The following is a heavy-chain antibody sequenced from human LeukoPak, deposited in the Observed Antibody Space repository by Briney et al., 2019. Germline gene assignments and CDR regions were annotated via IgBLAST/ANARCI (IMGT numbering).Heavy chain of an antibody. D-gene: IGHD6-19*01. CDR2: IYYSGST. Sequence: SETLSLTCTVSGGSISSGSYYWAWIRQPPGKGLEWIASIYYSGSTYYNPSLKSRVTISVDTSRNQFSLKLSSVTAADTAVYYCASLAVAGLSEGYWGQGTLVIVSS. V-gene: IGHV4-39*01. CDR3: ASLAVAGLSEGY. J-gene: IGHJ4*02. CDR1: GGSISSGSYY.